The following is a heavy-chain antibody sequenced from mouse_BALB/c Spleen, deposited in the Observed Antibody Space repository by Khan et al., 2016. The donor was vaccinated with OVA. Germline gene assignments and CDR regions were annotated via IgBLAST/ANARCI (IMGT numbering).Heavy chain of an antibody. D-gene: IGHD1-1*01. Sequence: EVELVESGGDLVKPGGSLKLSCAASGFTFSTYGMSWVRQAPDKRLEWVATVSTGGSYTYYPDSVKGRFTISRDKAKNTLYLQMSGLRSEDTAMFYCTRLAYYYGSEGFAYWGQGTLVTVSA. J-gene: IGHJ3*01. CDR1: GFTFSTYG. CDR2: VSTGGSYT. CDR3: TRLAYYYGSEGFAY. V-gene: IGHV5-6*01.